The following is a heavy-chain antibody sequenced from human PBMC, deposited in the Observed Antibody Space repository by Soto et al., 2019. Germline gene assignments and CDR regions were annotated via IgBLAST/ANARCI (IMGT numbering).Heavy chain of an antibody. Sequence: SETLSLTCTVSGGSISSYYWSWIRQPPGKGLEWIGYIYYSGSTNYNPSLKSRVTISVDTSKNQFSLKLSSVTAADTAVYYCARGWVATIKGARPYYFDYWGQGTLVTVSS. J-gene: IGHJ4*02. CDR1: GGSISSYY. D-gene: IGHD5-12*01. V-gene: IGHV4-59*01. CDR3: ARGWVATIKGARPYYFDY. CDR2: IYYSGST.